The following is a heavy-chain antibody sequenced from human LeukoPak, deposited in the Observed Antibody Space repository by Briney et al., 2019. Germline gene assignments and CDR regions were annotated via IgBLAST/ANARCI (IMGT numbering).Heavy chain of an antibody. J-gene: IGHJ4*02. CDR2: IKQDGSEK. CDR1: GFTFSSYW. V-gene: IGHV3-7*01. Sequence: GGSLRLSCAASGFTFSSYWMSWVRQAPGKGLEWVANIKQDGSEKYYVDSVKGRFTISRDNAKNSLYLQMNSLRAEDTAVYYCARVGVRFLEWLFLDYWGQGTLVTVSS. D-gene: IGHD3-3*01. CDR3: ARVGVRFLEWLFLDY.